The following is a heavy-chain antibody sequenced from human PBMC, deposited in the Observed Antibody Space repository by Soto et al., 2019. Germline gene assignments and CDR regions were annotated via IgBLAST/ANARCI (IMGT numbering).Heavy chain of an antibody. D-gene: IGHD6-13*01. Sequence: GGSLRLSCAASGFTFSDYYMSWIRQAPGKGLEWVSYISSSSSYTNYADSVKGRFTISRDNAKNSLYLQMNSLRAEDTAVYYCARDPFGLAAAGTKTWGNWGQGTLVTVSS. J-gene: IGHJ4*02. CDR1: GFTFSDYY. CDR3: ARDPFGLAAAGTKTWGN. V-gene: IGHV3-11*06. CDR2: ISSSSSYT.